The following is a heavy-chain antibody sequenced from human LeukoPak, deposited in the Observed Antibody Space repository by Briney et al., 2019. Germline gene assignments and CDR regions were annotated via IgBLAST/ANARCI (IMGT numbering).Heavy chain of an antibody. Sequence: PSQTLSLTCTVSGGSISSGSYYWSWIRQPAGKGLEWIGRIYTSGSTNYNPSLKSRVTISVDTSKNQFSLKLSSLTAADTAVYYCARRLGYCSGGSCYPTNNWFDPWGQGTLVTVSS. CDR2: IYTSGST. V-gene: IGHV4-61*02. J-gene: IGHJ5*02. CDR3: ARRLGYCSGGSCYPTNNWFDP. D-gene: IGHD2-15*01. CDR1: GGSISSGSYY.